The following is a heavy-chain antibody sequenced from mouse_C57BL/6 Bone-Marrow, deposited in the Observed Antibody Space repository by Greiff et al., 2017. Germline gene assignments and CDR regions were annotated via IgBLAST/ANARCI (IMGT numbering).Heavy chain of an antibody. J-gene: IGHJ1*03. Sequence: QVQLKQPGAELVKPGASVKLSCKASGYTFTSYWMQWVKQRPGQGLEWIGEIDPSDSYTNYNQKFKGKATLTVDTSSSTAYMQLSSLTSEDSAVYYCAREDWDWYFYVWGTGTTVTVSS. D-gene: IGHD4-1*01. V-gene: IGHV1-50*01. CDR2: IDPSDSYT. CDR1: GYTFTSYW. CDR3: AREDWDWYFYV.